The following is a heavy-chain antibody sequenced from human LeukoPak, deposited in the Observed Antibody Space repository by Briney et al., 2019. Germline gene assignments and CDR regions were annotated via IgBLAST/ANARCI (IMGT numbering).Heavy chain of an antibody. CDR3: ARVRGRSLGGHWFDP. CDR2: INYSGKT. CDR1: DDSITGSNYY. D-gene: IGHD3-16*01. J-gene: IGHJ5*02. Sequence: SETLSLTCSISDDSITGSNYYWGWIRQPPGKGLEWLGAINYSGKTFYKASLKSRVTILVDPSKNQFSLKLTSLTAADTAVYYCARVRGRSLGGHWFDPWGQGTLVTVSS. V-gene: IGHV4-39*07.